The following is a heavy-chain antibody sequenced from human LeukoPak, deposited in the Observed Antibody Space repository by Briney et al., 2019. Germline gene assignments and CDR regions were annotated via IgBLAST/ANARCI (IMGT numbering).Heavy chain of an antibody. Sequence: SETLSPTCAVYGGSFSGHSWSWIRQPPGKGLEWIGEINPSGNINYNPSLKSRVTLSVDTSKNQFSLKLNSVTAADTAVYYCARVRGAVAVDYWGHGTLVTVSS. CDR3: ARVRGAVAVDY. V-gene: IGHV4-34*01. CDR2: INPSGNI. J-gene: IGHJ4*01. CDR1: GGSFSGHS. D-gene: IGHD6-19*01.